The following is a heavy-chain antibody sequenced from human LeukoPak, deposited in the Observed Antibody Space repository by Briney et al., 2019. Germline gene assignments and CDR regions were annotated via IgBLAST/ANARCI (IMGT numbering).Heavy chain of an antibody. CDR1: GFTFSSYA. J-gene: IGHJ4*02. V-gene: IGHV3-74*01. D-gene: IGHD3-10*01. Sequence: PGGSLRLSCAASGFTFSSYAMSWVRQAPGKGLEWVSRINSDGSGTFYADSVKGRFTISRDNAKNTLYLQMNSLRAEDTAVYYCARDYYGSGDYWGQGTLVTVSS. CDR2: INSDGSGT. CDR3: ARDYYGSGDY.